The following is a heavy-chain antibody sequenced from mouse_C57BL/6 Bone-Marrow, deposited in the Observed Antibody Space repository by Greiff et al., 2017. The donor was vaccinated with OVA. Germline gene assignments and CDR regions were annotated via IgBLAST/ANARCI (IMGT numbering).Heavy chain of an antibody. CDR2: IWSGGST. D-gene: IGHD4-1*01. Sequence: VHLQQSGPGLVQPSQSLSITCTVSGFSLTSYGVHWVRQSPGKGLEWLGVIWSGGSTDYNAAFISRLSISKDNSKSQVFFKMNSLQADDTAIYYCARGPWGWFAYWGQGTLVTVSA. CDR1: GFSLTSYG. J-gene: IGHJ3*01. CDR3: ARGPWGWFAY. V-gene: IGHV2-2*01.